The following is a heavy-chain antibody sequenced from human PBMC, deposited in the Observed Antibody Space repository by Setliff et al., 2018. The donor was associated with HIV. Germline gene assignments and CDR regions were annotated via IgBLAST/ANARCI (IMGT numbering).Heavy chain of an antibody. D-gene: IGHD4-17*01. J-gene: IGHJ6*02. V-gene: IGHV3-43*01. CDR2: ISWDGGST. Sequence: PGGSLRLSCAASGFTFDDYTMHWVRQAPGKGLEWVSLISWDGGSTYYADSVKGRFTISRDNAKNSLYLQMSSLRIEDTAFYYCSKGGAYGDSNAGGMDVWGQGTMVTVSS. CDR1: GFTFDDYT. CDR3: SKGGAYGDSNAGGMDV.